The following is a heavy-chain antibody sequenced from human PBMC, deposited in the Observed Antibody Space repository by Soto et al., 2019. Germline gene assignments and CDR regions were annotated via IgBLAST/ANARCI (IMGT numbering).Heavy chain of an antibody. J-gene: IGHJ4*02. CDR2: IHTGNGHT. Sequence: ASVKVSCKASGYTFVNYAMYWVRQAPGQRLEWMGWIHTGNGHTKYSQKFQGRVTFTRDTSASTAYMELTSLRSEDTAVYYCARGKYGGYDFLTYWGQGTLVTVSS. CDR1: GYTFVNYA. CDR3: ARGKYGGYDFLTY. V-gene: IGHV1-3*04. D-gene: IGHD5-12*01.